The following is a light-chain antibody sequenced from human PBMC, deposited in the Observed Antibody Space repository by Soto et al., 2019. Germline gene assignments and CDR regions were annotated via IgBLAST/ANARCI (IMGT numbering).Light chain of an antibody. CDR3: CSDAGSSSYV. V-gene: IGLV2-23*02. J-gene: IGLJ1*01. CDR1: SSGVWSFNF. CDR2: EVT. Sequence: QSALTQPASVSGSPGQSITISCTRPSSGVWSFNFVSWYQQHPDKAPQVLIYEVTKRPPGVSNRFSGSKSGNTASLTISGLQADDEADYYCCSDAGSSSYVFGTGTKVTVL.